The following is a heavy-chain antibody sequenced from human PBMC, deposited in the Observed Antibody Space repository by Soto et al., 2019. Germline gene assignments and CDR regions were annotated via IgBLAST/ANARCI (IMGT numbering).Heavy chain of an antibody. J-gene: IGHJ6*02. D-gene: IGHD3-10*01. V-gene: IGHV3-33*01. CDR1: GFTFSSYV. CDR2: IWYDGSNK. Sequence: GGSLRLSCAASGFTFSSYVMHWVRQAPGKGLEWVAVIWYDGSNKYYADSVKGRFTISRDNSKNTLYLQMNSLRAEDTAVYYCAREAGFGTYGMDVWGQGTTVTVSS. CDR3: AREAGFGTYGMDV.